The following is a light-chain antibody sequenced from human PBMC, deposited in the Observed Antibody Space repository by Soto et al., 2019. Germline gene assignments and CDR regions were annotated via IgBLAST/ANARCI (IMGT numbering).Light chain of an antibody. CDR1: TGAVTSGYY. Sequence: QAVVTQEPSLTVSPGGTVTLTCASKTGAVTSGYYPNWLQQKPGQPPRALIYNTDNKHSWTPARFSGSLLGDKAALTLSSVQPEDEAEYHCLLYYNGCTSAVFGRGTNVTVL. CDR3: LLYYNGCTSAV. J-gene: IGLJ2*01. CDR2: NTD. V-gene: IGLV7-43*01.